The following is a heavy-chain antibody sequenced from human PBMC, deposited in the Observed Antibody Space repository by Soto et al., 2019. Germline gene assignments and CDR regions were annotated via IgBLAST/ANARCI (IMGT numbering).Heavy chain of an antibody. CDR1: GYTFTRYG. D-gene: IGHD3-16*01. CDR3: AMVDVYVTPSPQDV. J-gene: IGHJ6*02. CDR2: INTYNGNT. Sequence: QVQLVQSGAEVKNPGASVKVSCKASGYTFTRYGIGWARQAPGQGLEWMGWINTYNGNTNYAQNVQGRVTLTTDTSTSTAYMELRCLRSTDTAIYYCAMVDVYVTPSPQDVWGQGTTVSVSS. V-gene: IGHV1-18*01.